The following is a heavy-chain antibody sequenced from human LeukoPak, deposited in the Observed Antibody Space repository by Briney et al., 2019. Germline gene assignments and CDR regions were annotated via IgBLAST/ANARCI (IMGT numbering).Heavy chain of an antibody. CDR1: GGSISSYY. V-gene: IGHV4-59*08. CDR3: ARIDYGSGSYYYYYYGMDV. J-gene: IGHJ6*02. CDR2: IYYSGST. D-gene: IGHD3-10*01. Sequence: SETLSLTCTVSGGSISSYYWSWIRQPPGKGLEWIGYIYYSGSTNYNPSLKSRVAISVDTSKNQFSLKLSSVTAADTAVYYCARIDYGSGSYYYYYYGMDVWGQGTTVTVSS.